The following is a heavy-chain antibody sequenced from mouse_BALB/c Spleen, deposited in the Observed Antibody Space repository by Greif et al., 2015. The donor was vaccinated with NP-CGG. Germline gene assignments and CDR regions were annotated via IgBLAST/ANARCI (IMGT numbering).Heavy chain of an antibody. Sequence: QVQLQQSGAELVRPGVSVKISCKGSGYTFTDYAMHWVKQSHAKSLEWIGVISTYYGDASYNQKFKGKATMTVDKSSSTAYMELARLTSEDSAIYYCARGGGYSDYWGQGTTLTVSS. D-gene: IGHD1-1*02. CDR2: ISTYYGDA. CDR1: GYTFTDYA. CDR3: ARGGGYSDY. J-gene: IGHJ2*01. V-gene: IGHV1S137*01.